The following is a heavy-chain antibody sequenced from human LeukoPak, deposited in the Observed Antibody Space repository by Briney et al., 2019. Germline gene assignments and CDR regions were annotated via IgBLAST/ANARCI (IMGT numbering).Heavy chain of an antibody. D-gene: IGHD2/OR15-2a*01. CDR3: ARGGLWGEFDYYYMDV. J-gene: IGHJ6*03. CDR2: IKQDGSEK. V-gene: IGHV3-7*01. CDR1: GFTFSSYW. Sequence: GGSLRLSCAASGFTFSSYWMSWVRQAPGKGLEWVANIKQDGSEKYYVDSVKDRFTISRDNSKNTLYLQMNSLRAEDTAVYYCARGGLWGEFDYYYMDVWGKGTTVTVSS.